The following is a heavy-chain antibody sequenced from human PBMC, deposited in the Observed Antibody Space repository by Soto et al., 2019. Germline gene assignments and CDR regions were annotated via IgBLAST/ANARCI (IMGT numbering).Heavy chain of an antibody. CDR1: GASIGGFY. J-gene: IGHJ5*02. CDR2: IYTTGTS. CDR3: GRGGTKTLRDWFDP. V-gene: IGHV4-4*07. D-gene: IGHD1-1*01. Sequence: SETLSLTCTVSGASIGGFYWSWIRKSAGKGLEWIGRIYTTGTSDYNPPLKSRVMMSVDTSKMQLSLKLRSATAADTAVYYCGRGGTKTLRDWFDPWGQGISVTVSS.